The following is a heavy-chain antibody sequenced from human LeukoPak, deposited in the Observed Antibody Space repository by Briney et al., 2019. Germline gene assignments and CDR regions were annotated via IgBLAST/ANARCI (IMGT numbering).Heavy chain of an antibody. V-gene: IGHV3-53*01. D-gene: IGHD2-2*01. CDR2: IYSGGST. CDR1: GFTFSSNY. J-gene: IGHJ5*02. CDR3: ARVGLYCTSTSCYVNWFDP. Sequence: PGGSLRLSCAASGFTFSSNYMSWVRQAPGKGLDWVSVIYSGGSTYYADSVKGRFTISRDNSENTLYLQMNSLRAEDTAVYYCARVGLYCTSTSCYVNWFDPWGQGTLVTVSS.